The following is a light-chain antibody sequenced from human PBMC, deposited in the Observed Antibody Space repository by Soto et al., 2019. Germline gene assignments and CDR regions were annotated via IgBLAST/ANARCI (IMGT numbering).Light chain of an antibody. CDR1: QGVGSD. V-gene: IGKV3-15*01. CDR2: GAS. CDR3: QQYNNWPPFT. J-gene: IGKJ3*01. Sequence: EIVMTQSPVTLYASPGERVTLSCRASQGVGSDVAWYQQKPGQAPGLLIYGASIREVGVPARFSGSGSGTEFTLTISSLQSEDFAFYYCQQYNNWPPFTYGPGTIVDIK.